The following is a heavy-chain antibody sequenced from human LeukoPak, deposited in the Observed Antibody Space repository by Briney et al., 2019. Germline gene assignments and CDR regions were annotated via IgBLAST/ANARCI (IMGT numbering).Heavy chain of an antibody. CDR1: GFVFRSYG. D-gene: IGHD3-22*01. J-gene: IGHJ5*02. CDR2: IYTNGRDT. V-gene: IGHV3-23*05. CDR3: ARDYYDSSGYSIP. Sequence: GGSLRLSCAASGFVFRSYGMNWVRQAPGKGLEWVSGIYTNGRDTRYADSVKGRFTISRDNSKNTLYLQMNSLRAEDTAVYYCARDYYDSSGYSIPWGQGTLVTVSS.